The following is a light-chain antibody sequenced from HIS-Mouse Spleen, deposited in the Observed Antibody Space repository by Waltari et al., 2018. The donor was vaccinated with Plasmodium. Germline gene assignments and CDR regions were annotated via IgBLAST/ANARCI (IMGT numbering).Light chain of an antibody. Sequence: EIVLTQSPGTLSLSPGERATLSCRASQSVSSSYLAWYQQKPGQAPRHLIYGASSMATGSPDRFSGSGSGTDVTLTISRLEPEDCAVYYCQQYGSSPRLTFGGGTKVEIK. CDR3: QQYGSSPRLT. V-gene: IGKV3-20*01. J-gene: IGKJ4*01. CDR1: QSVSSSY. CDR2: GAS.